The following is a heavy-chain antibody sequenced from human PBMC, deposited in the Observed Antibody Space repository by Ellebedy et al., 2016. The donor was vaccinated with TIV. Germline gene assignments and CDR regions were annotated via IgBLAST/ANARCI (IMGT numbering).Heavy chain of an antibody. CDR3: AKVLQQWLPDY. CDR2: ISYDGSNK. J-gene: IGHJ4*02. V-gene: IGHV3-30*18. Sequence: GESLKISXAASGFTFSSYGMHWVRQAPGKGLEWVAVISYDGSNKYYADSVKGRFTISRDNSKNTLYLQMNSLRAEDTAVYYCAKVLQQWLPDYWGQGTLVTVSS. D-gene: IGHD6-19*01. CDR1: GFTFSSYG.